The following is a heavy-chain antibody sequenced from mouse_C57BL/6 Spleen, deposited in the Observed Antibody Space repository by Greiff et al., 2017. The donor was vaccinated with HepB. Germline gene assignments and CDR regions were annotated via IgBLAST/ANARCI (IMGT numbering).Heavy chain of an antibody. CDR3: ARQAQATAMDY. V-gene: IGHV5-6*01. CDR1: GFTFSSYG. J-gene: IGHJ4*01. Sequence: EVMLVESGGDLVKPGGSLKLSCAASGFTFSSYGMSWVRQTPDKRLEWVATISSGGSYTYYPDSVKGRFTISRDNAKNTLYLQMSSLKSEDTAMYYCARQAQATAMDYWGQGTSVTVSS. CDR2: ISSGGSYT. D-gene: IGHD3-2*02.